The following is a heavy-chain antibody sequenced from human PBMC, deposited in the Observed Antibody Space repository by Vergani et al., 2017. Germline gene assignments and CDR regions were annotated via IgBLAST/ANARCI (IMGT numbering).Heavy chain of an antibody. CDR1: GGSISSSSYY. V-gene: IGHV4-39*07. CDR3: ARDNRRIRGPNYYYYGMDV. D-gene: IGHD2-15*01. J-gene: IGHJ6*02. Sequence: QLQLQESGPGLVKPSETLSLTCTVSGGSISSSSYYWGWIRQPPGKGLEWIGSIYYSGSTYYNPALKSRVTISVDTSKNQFSLKLSSVTAAYTAVYYCARDNRRIRGPNYYYYGMDVWGQGTTVTVSS. CDR2: IYYSGST.